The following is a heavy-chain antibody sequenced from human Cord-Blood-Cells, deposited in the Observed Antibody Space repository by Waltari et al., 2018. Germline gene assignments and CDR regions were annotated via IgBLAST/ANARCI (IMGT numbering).Heavy chain of an antibody. J-gene: IGHJ4*02. D-gene: IGHD5-12*01. CDR1: GGSVSSSSYY. CDR3: ARLPWGDGYEGY. V-gene: IGHV4-39*01. Sequence: QLQLQESGPGLVKPSETLSLTCTVSGGSVSSSSYYWGWIRQPPGKGLEWIGSIYYSGSTYYNPSLKSRVTISVDTSKNQFSLKLSSVTADTAVYYCARLPWGDGYEGYWGQGTLVTVSS. CDR2: IYYSGST.